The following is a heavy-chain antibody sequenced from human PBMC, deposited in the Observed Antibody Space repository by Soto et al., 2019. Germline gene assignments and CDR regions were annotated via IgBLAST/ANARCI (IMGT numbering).Heavy chain of an antibody. CDR3: ARGLQRRFGGYKGLGYHGMDV. CDR1: GGSFSDYF. J-gene: IGHJ6*02. CDR2: ISHSGST. D-gene: IGHD5-12*01. Sequence: QVQLQQWGAGLLKPSETLSLTCAVYGGSFSDYFWSWIRQPPSKGLEWIGEISHSGSTSYNPSLKSRVTISVDTSKNQFFLNLSSVTAADTAAYYCARGLQRRFGGYKGLGYHGMDVWGQGTTVTVSS. V-gene: IGHV4-34*01.